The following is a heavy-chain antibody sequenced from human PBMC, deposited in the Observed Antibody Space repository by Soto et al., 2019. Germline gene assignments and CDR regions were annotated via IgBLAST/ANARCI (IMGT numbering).Heavy chain of an antibody. Sequence: GGSLRLSCTGSGFMFGNYGMHWVRQAPGKGLEWVASTSYDGNNKYYADSLKGRFTISRDNSKKMVYLQMTSLGPEDTAVYYCAKWGGSARDFVYWGQGGLVTVSS. J-gene: IGHJ4*02. V-gene: IGHV3-30*18. D-gene: IGHD1-26*01. CDR1: GFMFGNYG. CDR3: AKWGGSARDFVY. CDR2: TSYDGNNK.